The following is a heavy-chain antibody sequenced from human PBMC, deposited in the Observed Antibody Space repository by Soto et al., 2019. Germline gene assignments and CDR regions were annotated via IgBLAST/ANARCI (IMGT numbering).Heavy chain of an antibody. D-gene: IGHD2-15*01. CDR1: GFTFSSYA. CDR3: AKNGWDIVVVVAAAFDY. V-gene: IGHV3-23*01. Sequence: GGSLSLSCAASGFTFSSYAMSWVRQAPGKGLEWVSAISGSGGSTYYADSVKGRFTISRDNSKNTLYLQMNSLRAEDTAVYYCAKNGWDIVVVVAAAFDYWGQGTLVTVSS. CDR2: ISGSGGST. J-gene: IGHJ4*02.